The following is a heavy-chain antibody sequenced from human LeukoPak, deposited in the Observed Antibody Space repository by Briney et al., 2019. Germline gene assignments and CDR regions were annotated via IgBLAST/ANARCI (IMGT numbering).Heavy chain of an antibody. CDR1: GGSFSGYY. Sequence: SETLSLTCAVYGGSFSGYYWSWIRQPPGKGLEWIGEINHSGSTNYNPSLKSRVTISVDTSKNQFSLKLSSVTAADTAVYYCARGGRFLSAWSDPWGQGTLVTVSS. V-gene: IGHV4-34*01. J-gene: IGHJ5*02. CDR3: ARGGRFLSAWSDP. CDR2: INHSGST. D-gene: IGHD3-3*01.